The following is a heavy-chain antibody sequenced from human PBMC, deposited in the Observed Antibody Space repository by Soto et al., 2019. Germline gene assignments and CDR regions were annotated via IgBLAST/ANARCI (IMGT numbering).Heavy chain of an antibody. D-gene: IGHD3-9*01. CDR2: IYWDDDK. J-gene: IGHJ5*02. CDR3: AHSDWSAYYNWLHP. CDR1: GFSLRTSGVG. Sequence: QITLKESGPTLVKPTQTLTLTCTFSGFSLRTSGVGVGWIRQPPGKALEWLAFIYWDDDKLYSPILKSKLTITNDTYKNQVVLTMTTIDPVDTATYYCAHSDWSAYYNWLHPCGQGTLVTISS. V-gene: IGHV2-5*02.